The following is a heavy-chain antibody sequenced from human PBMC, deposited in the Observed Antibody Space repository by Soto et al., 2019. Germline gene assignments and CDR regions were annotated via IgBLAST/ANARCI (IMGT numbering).Heavy chain of an antibody. V-gene: IGHV4-34*01. CDR2: VNHSGEA. J-gene: IGHJ5*02. Sequence: SETLSLTCGVYGGSFRNYYWIWVRQPPGKGLEWIGEVNHSGEATYNPSLQSRVSISLDTSNNHFSLKMTSVTAADTAVYYCARTSIAARRWFDPWGQGTLVTVSS. CDR1: GGSFRNYY. D-gene: IGHD6-6*01. CDR3: ARTSIAARRWFDP.